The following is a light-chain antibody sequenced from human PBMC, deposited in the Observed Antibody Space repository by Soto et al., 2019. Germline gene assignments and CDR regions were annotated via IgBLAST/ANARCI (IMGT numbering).Light chain of an antibody. Sequence: LVMTQSPATLSVSPGERATLSCRASQSVSSNLAWYQQKPGQAPRLLIYGASTRATGIPARFSGSGSGTDFTLTISSLQSEDFAVYYCQQYNNWPLTFGGGTKV. V-gene: IGKV3-15*01. CDR1: QSVSSN. J-gene: IGKJ4*01. CDR2: GAS. CDR3: QQYNNWPLT.